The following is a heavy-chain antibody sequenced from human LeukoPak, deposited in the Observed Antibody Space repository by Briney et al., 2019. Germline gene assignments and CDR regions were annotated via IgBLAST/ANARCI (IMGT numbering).Heavy chain of an antibody. D-gene: IGHD1-26*01. Sequence: SETVSLTCGVSGGSISGTNWWSWVRQPPGQGLEWIGEISLRGLTNYNPSLRSRLTMSLDESKNQVSLNLTSVTAADTAVYYCSRESGPFSPFGFWGQGTLVPVHS. CDR3: SRESGPFSPFGF. CDR1: GGSISGTNW. J-gene: IGHJ4*02. CDR2: ISLRGLT. V-gene: IGHV4-4*02.